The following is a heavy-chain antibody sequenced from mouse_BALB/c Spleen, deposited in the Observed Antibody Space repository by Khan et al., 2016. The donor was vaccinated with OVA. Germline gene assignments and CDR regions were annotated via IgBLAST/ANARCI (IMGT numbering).Heavy chain of an antibody. CDR2: IYPGSINS. Sequence: QVQLKQSGPELVKPGASVRISCKASGYIFTSYYIHWVKQRPGQGLEWIGGIYPGSINSNYNENFKGKATLTADKSSSTAYMQLSSLTSEDSAVYFCARWGGNYPSYTMDYWGPGTSVPVSS. V-gene: IGHV1S56*01. D-gene: IGHD2-1*01. J-gene: IGHJ4*01. CDR3: ARWGGNYPSYTMDY. CDR1: GYIFTSYY.